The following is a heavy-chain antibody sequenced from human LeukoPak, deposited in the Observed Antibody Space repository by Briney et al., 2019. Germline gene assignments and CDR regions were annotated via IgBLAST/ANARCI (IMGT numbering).Heavy chain of an antibody. CDR3: ASSFGGVIRDFDY. D-gene: IGHD3-16*02. J-gene: IGHJ4*02. V-gene: IGHV4-39*01. Sequence: TSETLSLTCTVSGGSISSSSYYWGWIRQPPGKGLEWIGSIYYSGSTYYNPSLKSRVTISVDTSKNQFSLKLSSVTAADTAVYYCASSFGGVIRDFDYWGQGTLVTVSS. CDR2: IYYSGST. CDR1: GGSISSSSYY.